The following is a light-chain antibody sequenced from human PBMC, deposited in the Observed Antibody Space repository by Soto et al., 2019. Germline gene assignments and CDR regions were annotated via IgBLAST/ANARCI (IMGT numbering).Light chain of an antibody. CDR1: SSDVGSYNH. Sequence: QSALTQPRSVSGSPGQSVTISCTGTSSDVGSYNHVSWYQQYPGKAPKVMIYEVDKRSSRVPDRFSGSKSGNTASLTISGLRAEDEADYYCSSYAGSYSVVFGGGTQLTVL. CDR3: SSYAGSYSVV. V-gene: IGLV2-11*01. CDR2: EVD. J-gene: IGLJ2*01.